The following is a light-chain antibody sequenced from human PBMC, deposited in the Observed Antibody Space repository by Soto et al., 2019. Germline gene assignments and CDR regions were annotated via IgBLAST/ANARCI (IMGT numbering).Light chain of an antibody. CDR1: SSDVGGYNY. J-gene: IGLJ3*02. Sequence: QSALTQPPSASGSPGQSVTISCTGTSSDVGGYNYVSWYQQHPGKAPKLMIYEVSKRPSGVPDRFSGSKPGNTASLTVSGLQAEDEADYYCSSYAGSNNWPLVFGGGTKLTVL. V-gene: IGLV2-8*01. CDR2: EVS. CDR3: SSYAGSNNWPLV.